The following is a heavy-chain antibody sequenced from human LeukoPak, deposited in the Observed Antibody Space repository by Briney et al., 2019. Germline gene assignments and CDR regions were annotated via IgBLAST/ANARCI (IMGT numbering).Heavy chain of an antibody. CDR3: ARGSRTTGTTRQWGY. CDR2: INHSGST. D-gene: IGHD1-1*01. J-gene: IGHJ4*02. Sequence: SETLSLTCSVSGGSLSGYTWNWIRQPPGKGLEWIGEINHSGSTNYNPSLKSRVTISVDTSKNQFSLKLSSVTAADTAVYYCARGSRTTGTTRQWGYWGQGTLVTVSS. CDR1: GGSLSGYT. V-gene: IGHV4-34*01.